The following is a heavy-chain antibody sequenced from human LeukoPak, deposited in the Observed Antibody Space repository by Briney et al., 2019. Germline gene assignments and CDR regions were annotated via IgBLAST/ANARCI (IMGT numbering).Heavy chain of an antibody. CDR3: VRYSGDADY. J-gene: IGHJ4*02. CDR1: GFTFGDYA. Sequence: GRSLRLSCTASGFTFGDYAMSWFRQAPGKGLEWVGFIRSKVYGGTTEYAASVKGRFAISRDDSKSIAYLQMNSLKSEDTAVYYCVRYSGDADYWGQGTLVTVSS. V-gene: IGHV3-49*03. D-gene: IGHD5-12*01. CDR2: IRSKVYGGTT.